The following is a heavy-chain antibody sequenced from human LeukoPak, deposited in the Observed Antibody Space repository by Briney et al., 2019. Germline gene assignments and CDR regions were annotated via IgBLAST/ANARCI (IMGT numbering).Heavy chain of an antibody. CDR1: GGSISSYY. Sequence: PSETLSLTCTVSGGSISSYYWSWIRQPAGKGLEWIGRIYTSGSTNYNPSLKSRVTISVDTSKNQFSLKLSSVTAADTAVYYCARDLLTVLYADAFDIWGQGTMVTVSS. CDR2: IYTSGST. CDR3: ARDLLTVLYADAFDI. D-gene: IGHD3-16*02. J-gene: IGHJ3*02. V-gene: IGHV4-4*07.